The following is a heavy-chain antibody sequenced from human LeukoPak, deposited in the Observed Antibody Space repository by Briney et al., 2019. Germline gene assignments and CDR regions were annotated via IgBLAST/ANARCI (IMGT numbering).Heavy chain of an antibody. V-gene: IGHV1-2*02. CDR3: ARDDGSSSWYAWFDP. Sequence: GASVKVSCKASGYTFTGYYMHWVRQAPGQGLEWVGWINPKSGGTNYAQKFQGRVTMTRDTSISTAYMEVSRLRSDDTAVYYCARDDGSSSWYAWFDPWGQGTLVTVSS. D-gene: IGHD6-13*01. J-gene: IGHJ5*02. CDR2: INPKSGGT. CDR1: GYTFTGYY.